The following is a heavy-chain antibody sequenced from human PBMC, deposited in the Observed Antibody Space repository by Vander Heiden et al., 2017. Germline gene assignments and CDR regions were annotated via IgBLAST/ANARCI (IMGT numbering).Heavy chain of an antibody. Sequence: QFQLQESGPGLVKPSETLSLTCTVSGGPIRGSSYHWGWIRQPPGKGLEWIGSIYYNNGKTFDNQSLKSRVSIFMDTAKKQFSLKLKYVTAADTAVYFCATTDYGSESSMFSLCEPWDRGTLGMVSS. J-gene: IGHJ5*02. D-gene: IGHD3-10*01. V-gene: IGHV4-39*01. CDR3: ATTDYGSESSMFSLCEP. CDR2: IYYNNGKT. CDR1: GGPIRGSSYH.